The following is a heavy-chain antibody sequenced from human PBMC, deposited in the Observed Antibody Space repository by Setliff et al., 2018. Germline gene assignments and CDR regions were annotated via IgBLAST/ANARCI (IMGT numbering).Heavy chain of an antibody. CDR1: GFTFSTYA. CDR2: IYSGDRNT. Sequence: GESLRLSCAASGFTFSTYAMSWVRQAPGKGLEWVSTIYSGDRNTFYTDSVKGRFTIFRDGSKNTLYLQMTSLSAEDKAVYYCAKPQVEICWGFESWGQGTPVTVSS. D-gene: IGHD3-10*02. CDR3: AKPQVEICWGFES. V-gene: IGHV3-23*03. J-gene: IGHJ4*02.